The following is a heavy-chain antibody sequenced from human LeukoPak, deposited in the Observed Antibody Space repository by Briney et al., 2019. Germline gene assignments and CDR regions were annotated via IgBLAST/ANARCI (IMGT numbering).Heavy chain of an antibody. D-gene: IGHD3-22*01. J-gene: IGHJ4*02. CDR3: ARYSSRGYNYDSSGIDY. Sequence: GESLKISCKGSGYSFTSYWIGWVRQMPGKGLEWMGIIYPRDADTTYSPSFQGQVTISADKSITTAYLQWSSLKASDTAMYYCARYSSRGYNYDSSGIDYWGQGTLVTVSS. CDR1: GYSFTSYW. CDR2: IYPRDADT. V-gene: IGHV5-51*01.